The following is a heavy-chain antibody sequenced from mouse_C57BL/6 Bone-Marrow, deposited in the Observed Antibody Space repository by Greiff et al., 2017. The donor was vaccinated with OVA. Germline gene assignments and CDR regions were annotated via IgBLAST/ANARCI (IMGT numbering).Heavy chain of an antibody. D-gene: IGHD1-1*01. CDR2: INPSTGGT. V-gene: IGHV1-42*01. CDR1: GYSFTGYY. CDR3: ARQVVAYYLDY. Sequence: EVQLQESGPELVKPGASVKISCKASGYSFTGYYMNWVKQSPEKSLEWIGEINPSTGGTTYNQKFKAKATLTVDKSSSTAYMQLKSLTSEDSAVYYCARQVVAYYLDYWGQGTTLTVSS. J-gene: IGHJ2*01.